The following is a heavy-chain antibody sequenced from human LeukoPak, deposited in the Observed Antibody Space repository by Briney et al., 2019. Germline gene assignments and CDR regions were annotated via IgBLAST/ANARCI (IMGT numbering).Heavy chain of an antibody. D-gene: IGHD4-17*01. CDR3: ARDGPVVMTVTTSPFDY. CDR2: ISYDGSNK. J-gene: IGHJ4*02. Sequence: PGRSLRLSCAASGFTFSSYAMHWVRQAPGKGLEWVAVISYDGSNKYYADSVKGRFTSSRDNSKNTLYLQMNSLRAEDTAVYYCARDGPVVMTVTTSPFDYWGQGTLVTVSS. V-gene: IGHV3-30*04. CDR1: GFTFSSYA.